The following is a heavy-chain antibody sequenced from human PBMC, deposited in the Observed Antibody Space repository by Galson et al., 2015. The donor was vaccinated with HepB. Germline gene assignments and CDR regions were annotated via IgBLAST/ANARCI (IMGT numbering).Heavy chain of an antibody. V-gene: IGHV5-51*01. CDR2: IYPGDSDT. CDR1: GYSFTNYW. Sequence: QSGAEVKKPGESLKISCKGSGYSFTNYWITWVRQMPRKGLEWMGIIYPGDSDTRYSPSFQGQVTISADKSTSTAYLQWSSLKASDTAMYFCASTGGRGWYYYGMDVCGQGSTSTGSS. D-gene: IGHD4-23*01. J-gene: IGHJ6*02. CDR3: ASTGGRGWYYYGMDV.